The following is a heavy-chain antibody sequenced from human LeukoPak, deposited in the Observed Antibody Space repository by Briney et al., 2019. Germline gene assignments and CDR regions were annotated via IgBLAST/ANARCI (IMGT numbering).Heavy chain of an antibody. CDR1: RFTFTTYF. Sequence: ASVKVSCKASRFTFTTYFMHWVRQAPGQGLEWMGKINPSGDTTTYAQKFQGRVTMTRDTSTSTVYMELRSLRSDDTAVYYCVRDRNGDQRANAFDIWGQGTMVTVSS. CDR2: INPSGDTT. CDR3: VRDRNGDQRANAFDI. J-gene: IGHJ3*02. V-gene: IGHV1-46*01. D-gene: IGHD2-21*02.